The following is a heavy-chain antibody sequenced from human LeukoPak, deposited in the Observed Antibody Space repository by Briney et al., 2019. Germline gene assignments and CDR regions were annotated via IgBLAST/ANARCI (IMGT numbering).Heavy chain of an antibody. V-gene: IGHV3-21*01. CDR2: ISSSSSYI. CDR1: GFTFSSYS. J-gene: IGHJ6*02. D-gene: IGHD5-18*01. Sequence: GGSLRLSCAASGFTFSSYSMNWVRQAPGKGLEWVSSISSSSSYIYYADSVKGRFTISRDNAKNSLYLQMNSLRAEDTAVYYCARDIAAMGLYYYYGMDVWGQGTTVTVSS. CDR3: ARDIAAMGLYYYYGMDV.